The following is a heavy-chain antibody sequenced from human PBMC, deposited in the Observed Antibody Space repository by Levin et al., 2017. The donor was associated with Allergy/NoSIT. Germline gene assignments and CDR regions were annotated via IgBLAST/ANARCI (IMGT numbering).Heavy chain of an antibody. J-gene: IGHJ4*02. CDR3: ARRYYDSSGYRFDY. V-gene: IGHV4-31*03. CDR2: IYYSGST. CDR1: GGSISSGGYY. D-gene: IGHD3-22*01. Sequence: SETLSLTCTVSGGSISSGGYYWSWIRQHPGKGLEWIGYIYYSGSTYYNPSLKSRVTISVDTSKNQFSLKLSSVTAADTAVYYCARRYYDSSGYRFDYWGQGTLVTVSS.